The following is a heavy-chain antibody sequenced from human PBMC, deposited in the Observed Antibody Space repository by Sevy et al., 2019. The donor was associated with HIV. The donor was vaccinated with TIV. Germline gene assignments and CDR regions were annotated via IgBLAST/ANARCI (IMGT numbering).Heavy chain of an antibody. Sequence: GGSLRLSCVVSGFRVSNNYLSWVRHAPGKGQEWVSVIHNDGTTIYADSAKGRFTVSRDNAQNKVFLQMSGLRVDDTAVYYCARGDAAYYGRWDIFDFWGRGTMVTVSS. CDR1: GFRVSNNY. CDR3: ARGDAAYYGRWDIFDF. D-gene: IGHD3-10*01. CDR2: IHNDGTT. V-gene: IGHV3-53*01. J-gene: IGHJ3*01.